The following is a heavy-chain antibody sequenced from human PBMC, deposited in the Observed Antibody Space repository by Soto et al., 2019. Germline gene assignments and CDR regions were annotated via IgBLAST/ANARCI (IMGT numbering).Heavy chain of an antibody. J-gene: IGHJ4*02. D-gene: IGHD2-15*01. CDR1: GFTFSSYE. CDR3: ARGLGYCSGGSCYRYYFEY. V-gene: IGHV3-48*03. CDR2: ISSSGTTI. Sequence: PGGSLRLSCAASGFTFSSYEMNWVRQAPGKGLEWVSYISSSGTTIYYADSVKGRFTISRDNTKNSLYLQMNSLRAEDTAIYYCARGLGYCSGGSCYRYYFEYWGQGTLVTVSS.